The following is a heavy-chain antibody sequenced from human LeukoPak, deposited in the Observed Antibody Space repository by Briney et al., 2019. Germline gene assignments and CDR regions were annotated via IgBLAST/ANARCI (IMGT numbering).Heavy chain of an antibody. V-gene: IGHV3-23*01. CDR2: ISGSGTST. CDR1: GFTFSSYA. J-gene: IGHJ4*02. CDR3: AREHMDPNYFDY. Sequence: AGGSLRLSCAASGFTFSSYAMSWVRQAPGTGLGWVSGISGSGTSTYYADSVKGRFTISRDNSKNTLYLQMNSLRAEDTAVYYCAREHMDPNYFDYWGQGTLVTVSS. D-gene: IGHD2-2*03.